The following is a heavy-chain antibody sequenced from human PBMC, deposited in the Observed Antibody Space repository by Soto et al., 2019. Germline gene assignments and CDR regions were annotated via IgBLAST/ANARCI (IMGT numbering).Heavy chain of an antibody. V-gene: IGHV3-9*01. CDR2: ISWNSGSI. CDR3: AKWAYYDFWSGYYFDY. D-gene: IGHD3-3*01. J-gene: IGHJ4*02. Sequence: GGSLRLSCAASGFTFDDYAMHWVRQAPGKGLEWVSGISWNSGSIGYADSVKGRFTISRDNAKNSLYLQMNSLRAEDTALYYCAKWAYYDFWSGYYFDYWGQGTLVTVSS. CDR1: GFTFDDYA.